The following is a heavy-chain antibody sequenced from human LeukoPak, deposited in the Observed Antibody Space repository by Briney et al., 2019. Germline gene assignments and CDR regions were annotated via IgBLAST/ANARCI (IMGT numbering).Heavy chain of an antibody. V-gene: IGHV1-18*04. J-gene: IGHJ4*02. Sequence: ASVKVSCKASGYTFTGYYMHWVRQAPGQGLEWMGWISAYNGNTNYAQKLQDRVTMTTDTSTSTAYMELRSLRSDDTAVYYCASSSSGWSGYYFDYWGQGTLVTVSS. CDR1: GYTFTGYY. CDR3: ASSSSGWSGYYFDY. CDR2: ISAYNGNT. D-gene: IGHD6-19*01.